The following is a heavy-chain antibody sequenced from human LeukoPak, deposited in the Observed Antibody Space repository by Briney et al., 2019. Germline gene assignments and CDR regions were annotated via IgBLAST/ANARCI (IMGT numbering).Heavy chain of an antibody. D-gene: IGHD1-26*01. Sequence: ASVKVSCKASGYTFTSYGISWVRQAPGQGVEGMGCISAYNGNTHYAQKLQGRVTMTTDTSTSTAYMGLRSLRSDDTAVYHCAREVVAGVGPTTIDYWGQGTLVTVSS. CDR1: GYTFTSYG. CDR2: ISAYNGNT. CDR3: AREVVAGVGPTTIDY. J-gene: IGHJ4*02. V-gene: IGHV1-18*01.